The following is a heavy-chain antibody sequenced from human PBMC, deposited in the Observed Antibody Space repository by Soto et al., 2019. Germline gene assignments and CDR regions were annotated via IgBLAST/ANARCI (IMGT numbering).Heavy chain of an antibody. CDR2: IKQDGSEK. J-gene: IGHJ6*02. CDR3: AKNLDKGDYYYGMDV. CDR1: GLTFTTYW. Sequence: GGSLRLSCVASGLTFTTYWMTWVRQAPGKGLEWVANIKQDGSEKYYVDSVKGRFTISRDDAENSLYLQMNNLRAEDTAVYYCAKNLDKGDYYYGMDVWGQGTTVTVSS. V-gene: IGHV3-7*01.